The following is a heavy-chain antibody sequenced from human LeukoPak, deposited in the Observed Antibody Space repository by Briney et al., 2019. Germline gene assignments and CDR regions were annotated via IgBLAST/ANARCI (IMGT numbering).Heavy chain of an antibody. J-gene: IGHJ4*02. V-gene: IGHV4-59*01. CDR2: IYYSGST. CDR1: GGSISSYY. D-gene: IGHD6-13*01. CDR3: ARADSSSWYQVDN. Sequence: SETLSLTCTVYGGSISSYYWSWIRQPPGKGLEWMGYIYYSGSTNYNPSLKSRVTISVDTSKNQFSLKLTSVTAADTAVYYCARADSSSWYQVDNWGQGTLVIVSS.